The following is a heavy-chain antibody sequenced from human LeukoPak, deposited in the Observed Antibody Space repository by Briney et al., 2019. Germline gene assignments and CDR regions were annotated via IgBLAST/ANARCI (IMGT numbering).Heavy chain of an antibody. CDR2: ISSSGTSI. J-gene: IGHJ3*02. CDR1: GFTVSSKY. CDR3: ATGEGGSYYDSRGHYSDI. Sequence: PGGSLRLSCAVSGFTVSSKYMSWVRQAPGKGLEWVSYISSSGTSIYYADSVKGRFTISRDNAKNSLYLQMNSLRAEDTAVYYCATGEGGSYYDSRGHYSDIWGQGTMVTVSS. V-gene: IGHV3-48*03. D-gene: IGHD3-22*01.